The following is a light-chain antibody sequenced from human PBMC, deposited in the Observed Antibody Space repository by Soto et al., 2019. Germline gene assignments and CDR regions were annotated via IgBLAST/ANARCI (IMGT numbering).Light chain of an antibody. J-gene: IGLJ2*01. Sequence: QSALTQPPSASGSPGQSVTISCTGTSSDVAGYNYVSWYQQHPGKAPQLMIYEVSKRPSGVPDRFSGSKSGNTASLTVSGLQAEDEADYYCSSYAGNNNVVFGGGTKLTVL. CDR1: SSDVAGYNY. V-gene: IGLV2-8*01. CDR3: SSYAGNNNVV. CDR2: EVS.